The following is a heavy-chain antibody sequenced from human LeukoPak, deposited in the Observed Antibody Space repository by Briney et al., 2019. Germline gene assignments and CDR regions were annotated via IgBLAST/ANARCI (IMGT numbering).Heavy chain of an antibody. CDR1: GGTFSSYA. V-gene: IGHV1-69*04. CDR2: IIPILGIA. J-gene: IGHJ6*02. Sequence: GASVKVSCKASGGTFSSYAISWVRQAPGQGLEWMGRIIPILGIANYAQKFQGRVTITADKSTSTAYMELSSLRSEDTAVYYCARDGMSTSPGDVWGQGTTVTVSS. D-gene: IGHD2-2*01. CDR3: ARDGMSTSPGDV.